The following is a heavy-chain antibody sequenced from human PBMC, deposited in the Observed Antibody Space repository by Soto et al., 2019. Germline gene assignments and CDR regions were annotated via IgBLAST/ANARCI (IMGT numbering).Heavy chain of an antibody. D-gene: IGHD1-7*01. J-gene: IGHJ6*02. Sequence: ASVKVSCKASGYTFTSYPMHWVRQAPGQRLEWMGWINAGNGNTKYSQKFQGRVTITRDTSASTAYMELSSLRSEDTAVYYCARDQGTGTHYYYYGMDVWGQGXTVTVYS. CDR2: INAGNGNT. CDR1: GYTFTSYP. V-gene: IGHV1-3*01. CDR3: ARDQGTGTHYYYYGMDV.